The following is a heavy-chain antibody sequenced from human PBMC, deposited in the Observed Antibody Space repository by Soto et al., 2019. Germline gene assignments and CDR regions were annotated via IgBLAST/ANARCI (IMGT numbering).Heavy chain of an antibody. CDR3: ARDDSSSWRYYYYYGMDV. V-gene: IGHV4-34*01. CDR1: GGSFSVYY. CDR2: INHSGST. D-gene: IGHD6-13*01. J-gene: IGHJ6*02. Sequence: SETLSLTCAVYGGSFSVYYWSWIRHPPGKGLEWIGEINHSGSTNYNPSLKSRVTISVDTSKNQFSLKLSSVTAADTAVYYCARDDSSSWRYYYYYGMDVWGQGTTVTVSS.